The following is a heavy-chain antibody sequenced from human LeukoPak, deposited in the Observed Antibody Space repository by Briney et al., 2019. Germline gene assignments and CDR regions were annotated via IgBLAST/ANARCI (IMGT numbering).Heavy chain of an antibody. V-gene: IGHV3-23*01. J-gene: IGHJ4*02. CDR3: AKSGVRDSSSWYDY. CDR1: GITFSSYA. Sequence: GGSLRLSCAASGITFSSYAMSWVRQAPGKGLEWVSAISGSGGSTYYADSVKGRFTISRDNSKNTLYLQMNSLRAEDTAVYYCAKSGVRDSSSWYDYWGQGTLVTVSS. D-gene: IGHD6-13*01. CDR2: ISGSGGST.